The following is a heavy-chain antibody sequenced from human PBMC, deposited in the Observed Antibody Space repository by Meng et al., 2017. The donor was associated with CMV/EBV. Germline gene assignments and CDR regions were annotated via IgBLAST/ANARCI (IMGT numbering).Heavy chain of an antibody. J-gene: IGHJ4*02. CDR3: ARGGEYGDTSPRIFDY. CDR1: GFTFSTYR. CDR2: ISSGSTTI. V-gene: IGHV3-48*04. D-gene: IGHD2-21*02. Sequence: GESLKISCAASGFTFSTYRMNWVRQAPGKGLEWVSYISSGSTTISYADSVKGRFTISRDNAKNSLSLHMNSLRGEDTAVYYCARGGEYGDTSPRIFDYWGQRILVTVSS.